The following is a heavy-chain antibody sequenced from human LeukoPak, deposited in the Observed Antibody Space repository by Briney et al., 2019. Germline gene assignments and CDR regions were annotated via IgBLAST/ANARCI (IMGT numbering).Heavy chain of an antibody. V-gene: IGHV4-59*01. CDR2: IYYSGST. D-gene: IGHD5-12*01. Sequence: SETLSLTCTVSGGSISSYYWGWIRQPPGKGLEWIGYIYYSGSTNYNPSFKSRVTISVDTSKNQFSLKPSSVTAADTAVYYCARHNARGYSGYDYWGQGTLVTVSS. J-gene: IGHJ4*02. CDR1: GGSISSYY. CDR3: ARHNARGYSGYDY.